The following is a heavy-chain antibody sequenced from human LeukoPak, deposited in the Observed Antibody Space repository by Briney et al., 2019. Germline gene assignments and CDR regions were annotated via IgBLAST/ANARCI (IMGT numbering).Heavy chain of an antibody. CDR3: AKDYDSSGYCDY. J-gene: IGHJ4*02. D-gene: IGHD3-22*01. V-gene: IGHV3-30*18. Sequence: GGSLRLSCSASGFTFSSYGMHWVRRAPGKGLEWVAVISYYGSDRSYADSVKGRFTISRDNSKNTLYLQMNSLRTEDTAVYYCAKDYDSSGYCDYWGQGTLVTVSS. CDR1: GFTFSSYG. CDR2: ISYYGSDR.